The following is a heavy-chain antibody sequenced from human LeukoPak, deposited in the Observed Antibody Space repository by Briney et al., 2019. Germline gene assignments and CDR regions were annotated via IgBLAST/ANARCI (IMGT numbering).Heavy chain of an antibody. Sequence: TETLSLTCTVSVGSISSYYWSWIRQPPGKGLEWIGYIYYSGSTNYNPSLKSRVTISVDTSKNQFSLKLSSVTAADTAVYYCARHRVRGVVFDYWGQGTLVTVSS. J-gene: IGHJ4*02. CDR3: ARHRVRGVVFDY. CDR1: VGSISSYY. V-gene: IGHV4-59*08. CDR2: IYYSGST. D-gene: IGHD3-10*01.